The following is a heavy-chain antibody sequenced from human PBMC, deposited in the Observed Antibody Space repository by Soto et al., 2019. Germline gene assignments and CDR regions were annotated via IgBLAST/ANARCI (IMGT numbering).Heavy chain of an antibody. Sequence: SVKVSCKASGGTFSSYAISWVRQAPGQGLEWMGGIIPIFGTANYAQKFQGRVTITADESTSTAYMELSSLRSEDTAVYYCARVDIVLVPAAMPYYYYGMDVWGQGTTVTVSS. D-gene: IGHD2-2*03. CDR2: IIPIFGTA. J-gene: IGHJ6*02. CDR1: GGTFSSYA. CDR3: ARVDIVLVPAAMPYYYYGMDV. V-gene: IGHV1-69*13.